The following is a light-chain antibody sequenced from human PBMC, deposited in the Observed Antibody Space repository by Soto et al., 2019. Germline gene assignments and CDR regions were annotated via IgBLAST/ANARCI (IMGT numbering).Light chain of an antibody. CDR2: EDS. CDR3: SSYTSSSTLRV. V-gene: IGLV2-14*01. CDR1: SSDVGGYNY. Sequence: QSALTQPASVSGSPGQSITISCTGTSSDVGGYNYVSWYQQHPVKAPKLMIYEDSNRPSGVSNRFSGSKSGNTASLTISGLQAEDEADYYCSSYTSSSTLRVFGTGTKLTVL. J-gene: IGLJ1*01.